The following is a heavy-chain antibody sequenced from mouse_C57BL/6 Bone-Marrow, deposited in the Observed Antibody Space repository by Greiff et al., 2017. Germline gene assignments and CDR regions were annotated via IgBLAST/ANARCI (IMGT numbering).Heavy chain of an antibody. Sequence: QVQLQQPGTELVKPGASVKLSCKASGYTFTSYWMHWVKQRPGQGLEWIGNINPSNGGTNYNEKFKSKATLTVDKSSRTAYMQLSSLTSEDSAVYYCARWDFTTVVANDYWRPGTTLTVSS. V-gene: IGHV1-53*01. D-gene: IGHD1-1*01. CDR1: GYTFTSYW. CDR3: ARWDFTTVVANDY. CDR2: INPSNGGT. J-gene: IGHJ2*01.